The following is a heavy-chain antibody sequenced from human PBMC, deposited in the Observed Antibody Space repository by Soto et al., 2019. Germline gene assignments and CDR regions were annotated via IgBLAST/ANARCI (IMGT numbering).Heavy chain of an antibody. CDR2: MYHSGNT. Sequence: SETLSLTCSFSGSSITSTLWTWIRQPPGKGLEWIGNMYHSGNTNYNPSLKSRVAISVDTSKNQFSLRLSSVTAADTAVYYCARGSGWNEFWGQGTLVTVSS. J-gene: IGHJ4*02. D-gene: IGHD3-3*01. CDR1: GSSITSTL. CDR3: ARGSGWNEF. V-gene: IGHV4-59*01.